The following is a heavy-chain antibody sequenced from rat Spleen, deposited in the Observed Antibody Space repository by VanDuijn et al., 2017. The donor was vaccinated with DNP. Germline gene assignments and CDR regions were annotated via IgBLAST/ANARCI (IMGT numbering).Heavy chain of an antibody. V-gene: IGHV5-20*01. CDR1: GFTFSNYG. D-gene: IGHD1-10*01. J-gene: IGHJ4*01. CDR2: ISYDGGST. CDR3: TTQHNDVMDA. Sequence: EVQLVESGGGLVQPGRSMKLSCAASGFTFSNYGMAWVRQAPKKGLEWVAYISYDGGSTYYRDSVKGRFTISRDNAKSTLYLQMDSLRSEDTATYYCTTQHNDVMDAWGQGASVTVSS.